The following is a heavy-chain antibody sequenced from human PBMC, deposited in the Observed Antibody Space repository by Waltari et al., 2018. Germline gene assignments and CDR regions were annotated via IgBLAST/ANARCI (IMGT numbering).Heavy chain of an antibody. J-gene: IGHJ5*02. V-gene: IGHV4-39*07. D-gene: IGHD2-2*01. Sequence: QLQLQESGPGLVKPSETLSLTCTVSGGSISSSSYYWGWIRQPPGKGLEWIGSIYYSGSTSYNPSLKSRVTISVDTSKNQFSLKLSSVTAADTAVYYCARIGVYCSSTSCSPNWFDPWGQGTLVTVSS. CDR3: ARIGVYCSSTSCSPNWFDP. CDR1: GGSISSSSYY. CDR2: IYYSGST.